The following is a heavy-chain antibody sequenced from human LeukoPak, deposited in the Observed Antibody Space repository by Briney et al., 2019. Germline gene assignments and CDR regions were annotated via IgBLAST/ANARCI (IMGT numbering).Heavy chain of an antibody. Sequence: SETLSLTCTVSGGSISSYYWSWIRQPPGKGLEWIGYIYYSGSTNYNPSLKSRVTISVDTSKNQFSLKLSSVTAADTAVYYYGRGVLGFRGASSNGFDPGGQGPLVTVS. CDR2: IYYSGST. D-gene: IGHD3-3*01. J-gene: IGHJ5*02. CDR3: GRGVLGFRGASSNGFDP. V-gene: IGHV4-59*01. CDR1: GGSISSYY.